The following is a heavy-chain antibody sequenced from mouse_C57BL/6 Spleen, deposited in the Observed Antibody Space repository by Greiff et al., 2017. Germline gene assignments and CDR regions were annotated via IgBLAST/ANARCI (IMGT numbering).Heavy chain of an antibody. Sequence: QVQLQQSGPGLVQPSQSLPITCTVSGFSLTSYGVHWVRQSPGKGLEWLGVIWRGGSTDNNAAFMSRLSITKDNSKSQVFFKMNSLQADDTAIYYCAKQGRSDRGAMDYWGKGTSVTVSS. D-gene: IGHD3-1*01. V-gene: IGHV2-5*01. CDR3: AKQGRSDRGAMDY. CDR2: IWRGGST. J-gene: IGHJ4*01. CDR1: GFSLTSYG.